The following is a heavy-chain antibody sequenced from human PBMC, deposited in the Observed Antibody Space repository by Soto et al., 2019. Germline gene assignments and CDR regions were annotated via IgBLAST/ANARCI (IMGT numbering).Heavy chain of an antibody. V-gene: IGHV4-59*05. Sequence: SETLSLTCTVSGGSISGYFWTWIRQPPGKGLEWIGSIYYTGSTYYNPSLKSRVTISVDTSKNQFSLKLSSVTAADTAVYYCARGVLRYFDWLLPIDYWGQGTLVTVS. CDR3: ARGVLRYFDWLLPIDY. J-gene: IGHJ4*02. CDR1: GGSISGYF. D-gene: IGHD3-9*01. CDR2: IYYTGST.